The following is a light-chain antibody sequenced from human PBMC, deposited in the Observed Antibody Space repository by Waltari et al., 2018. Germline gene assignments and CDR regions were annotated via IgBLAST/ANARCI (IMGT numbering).Light chain of an antibody. J-gene: IGLJ2*01. CDR2: DVT. Sequence: QSDLTQPRSVSGSPGQSVTISCTVTNNFVSWYQQRPGNVPSLIIFDVTKRPSGVPDRFSGSKSGITASLTISGLQAEDEADYYCCSYVGRNVIFGGGTKLTVL. V-gene: IGLV2-11*01. CDR1: NNF. CDR3: CSYVGRNVI.